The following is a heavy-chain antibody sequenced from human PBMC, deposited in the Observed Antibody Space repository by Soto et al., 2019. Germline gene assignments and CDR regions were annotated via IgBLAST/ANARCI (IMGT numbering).Heavy chain of an antibody. V-gene: IGHV4-59*01. CDR2: IYYSGST. CDR1: GGSISSYY. D-gene: IGHD3-22*01. J-gene: IGHJ6*02. CDR3: ARDRSYDSSGYPYYYYGMDV. Sequence: SETLSLTCTVSGGSISSYYWSWIRQPPGKGLEWIGYIYYSGSTNYNPSLKSRVTISVDTSKNQFSLKLSSVTAADTAVYYCARDRSYDSSGYPYYYYGMDVWGQGTTVTVSS.